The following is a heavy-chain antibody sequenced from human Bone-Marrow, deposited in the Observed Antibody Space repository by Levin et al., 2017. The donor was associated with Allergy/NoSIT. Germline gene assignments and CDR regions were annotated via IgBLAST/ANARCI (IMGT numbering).Heavy chain of an antibody. CDR3: ATWGVGSGGSCHDY. Sequence: GESLKISCAASGFTFSSYAMSWVRQAPGKGLEWVSAISGSGGSTYYADSVKGRFTISRDNSKNTLYLQMNSLRAEDTAVYYCATWGVGSGGSCHDYWGQGTLVTVSS. CDR2: ISGSGGST. V-gene: IGHV3-23*01. CDR1: GFTFSSYA. J-gene: IGHJ4*02. D-gene: IGHD2-15*01.